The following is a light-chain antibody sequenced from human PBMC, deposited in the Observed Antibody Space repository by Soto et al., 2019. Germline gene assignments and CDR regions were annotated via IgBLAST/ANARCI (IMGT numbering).Light chain of an antibody. CDR2: RNN. Sequence: QAVVTQPPSASGTPGQRVTISCSGSTSHIGSNYVYWYQQLPGTAPKLLIYRNNQRSSGVPDRFSGSKSGTSASLANSGLRSEDEADYYCAAWDDSLSGDVIFGGGTKVTVL. CDR3: AAWDDSLSGDVI. V-gene: IGLV1-47*01. CDR1: TSHIGSNY. J-gene: IGLJ2*01.